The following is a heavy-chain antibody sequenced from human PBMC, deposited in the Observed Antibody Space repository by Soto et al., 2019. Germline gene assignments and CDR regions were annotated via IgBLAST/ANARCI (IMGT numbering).Heavy chain of an antibody. CDR1: GFIFKSNA. D-gene: IGHD3-9*01. CDR3: AKMDYDILTGYLTYGMDV. Sequence: PGGSLRLSCAASGFIFKSNAMTWVRQAPGKGLEWVSAISGSGGSTYYANSVMGRFIISRDNSEDTLYLQMNSLRAEDTAVYSCAKMDYDILTGYLTYGMDVWRLGTTVTVSS. V-gene: IGHV3-23*01. J-gene: IGHJ6*02. CDR2: ISGSGGST.